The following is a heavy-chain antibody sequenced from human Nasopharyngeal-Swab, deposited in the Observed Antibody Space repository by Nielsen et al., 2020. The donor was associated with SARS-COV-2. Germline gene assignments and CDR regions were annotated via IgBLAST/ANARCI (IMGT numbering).Heavy chain of an antibody. CDR2: IHPGDSDT. CDR3: ARPRGYSGSSDAFDI. V-gene: IGHV5-51*01. J-gene: IGHJ3*02. D-gene: IGHD5-12*01. Sequence: GESLKISCVGSEFTLANYWIVWVRQMPGKGLEWMGIIHPGDSDTRYSPSFQGQVTISADKSITTAYLQWSSLKALDTAMYYCARPRGYSGSSDAFDIWGQGTMVTVSS. CDR1: EFTLANYW.